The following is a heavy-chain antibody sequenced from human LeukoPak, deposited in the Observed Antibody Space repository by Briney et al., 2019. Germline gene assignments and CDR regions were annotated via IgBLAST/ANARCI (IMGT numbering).Heavy chain of an antibody. Sequence: GGSLRLSCAASGFTFSSYGMHWVRQAPGKGLEWVAVISYDGSNKYYADSVKGRFTISRDNSKNTLYLQMNSLRAEDTAEYYCAKDRFYYFDYWGQGTLVTVSS. CDR3: AKDRFYYFDY. CDR1: GFTFSSYG. V-gene: IGHV3-30*18. J-gene: IGHJ4*02. D-gene: IGHD3-3*01. CDR2: ISYDGSNK.